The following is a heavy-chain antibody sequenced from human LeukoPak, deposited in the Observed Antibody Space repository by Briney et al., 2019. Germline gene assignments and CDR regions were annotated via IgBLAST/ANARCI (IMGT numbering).Heavy chain of an antibody. CDR3: ARDNSVGDIAWWFDP. V-gene: IGHV1-46*01. CDR1: GYTFINNW. CDR2: INPTGTTT. J-gene: IGHJ5*02. Sequence: GASVTVSCKASGYTFINNWMHWVRQAPGQGLEWVGLINPTGTTTLYAQKFQGRVTLTRDMSTSTDYMELRSLTSEDTAVYYCARDNSVGDIAWWFDPWGQGTLVTVSS. D-gene: IGHD3-10*01.